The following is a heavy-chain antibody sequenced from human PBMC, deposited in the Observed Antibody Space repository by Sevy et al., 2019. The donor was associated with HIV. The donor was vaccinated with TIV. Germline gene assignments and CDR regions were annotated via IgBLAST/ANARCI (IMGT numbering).Heavy chain of an antibody. V-gene: IGHV4-4*07. CDR1: GGSISSYY. J-gene: IGHJ3*02. CDR3: ARDWRNRQQLGFDAFDI. CDR2: IYTSGST. Sequence: SETLSLTCTVSGGSISSYYWSWIQQPAGKGLEWIGRIYTSGSTNYNPSLKSRVTMSVDTSKNQFSLKLSSVTAADTAVYYCARDWRNRQQLGFDAFDIWGQGTMVTVSS. D-gene: IGHD6-13*01.